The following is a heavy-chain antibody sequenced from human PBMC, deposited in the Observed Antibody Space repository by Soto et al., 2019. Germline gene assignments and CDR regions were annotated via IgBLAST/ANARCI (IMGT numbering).Heavy chain of an antibody. CDR2: ISAYNGNT. CDR1: GYTFTSYG. V-gene: IGHV1-18*01. D-gene: IGHD6-13*01. CDR3: ARVTAAAGHWFDP. Sequence: ASVKVSCKASGYTFTSYGISWVRQAPGQGLEWMGWISAYNGNTNYAQKLQGRVTMTTDTSTSTADMELRSLRSDDTAVYYCARVTAAAGHWFDPWGQGTLVTVSS. J-gene: IGHJ5*02.